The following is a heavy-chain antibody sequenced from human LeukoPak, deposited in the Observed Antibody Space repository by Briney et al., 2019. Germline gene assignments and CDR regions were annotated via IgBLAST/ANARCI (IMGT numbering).Heavy chain of an antibody. CDR3: ARFGAASEFDF. D-gene: IGHD6-13*01. CDR2: IYRSGST. Sequence: PSGTLSLTCAVSGGSISSSNWWSWVRQPPGKGLEWIGEIYRSGSTNYNPSLKSRVTISLDKSKNQFSLRLSSVTAADTAVYYCARFGAASEFDFWGQGTLVTVSS. CDR1: GGSISSSNW. V-gene: IGHV4-4*02. J-gene: IGHJ4*02.